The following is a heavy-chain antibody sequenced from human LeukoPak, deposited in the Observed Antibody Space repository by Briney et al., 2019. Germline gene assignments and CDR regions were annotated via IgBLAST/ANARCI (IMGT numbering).Heavy chain of an antibody. J-gene: IGHJ4*02. CDR1: GFTFSSYA. Sequence: GGSLRLSCAASGFTFSSYAMHWVRQAPGKGLEWVTVISYHARDQFYADSVKGRFTVSRDNSKNTLCLQMNSLRAEDSAVYYCAAQPCSGGVCYLDYWGQGTLVTVSS. D-gene: IGHD2-8*02. CDR3: AAQPCSGGVCYLDY. CDR2: ISYHARDQ. V-gene: IGHV3-30*04.